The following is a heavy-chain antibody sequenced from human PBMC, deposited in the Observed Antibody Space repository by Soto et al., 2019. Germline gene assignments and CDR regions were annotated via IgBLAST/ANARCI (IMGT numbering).Heavy chain of an antibody. CDR1: GFTFSSYW. V-gene: IGHV3-74*01. J-gene: IGHJ4*02. Sequence: GGSLRLSCAASGFTFSSYWMHWVRQAPGEGLVWVSRINSDGSSTSYADSVKGRLTISRDNTKNTLYLQMNSLRAEDTAVYYCARGPETYYYDSSGYYDRGPYFDYWGQGTLVTVSS. CDR2: INSDGSST. CDR3: ARGPETYYYDSSGYYDRGPYFDY. D-gene: IGHD3-22*01.